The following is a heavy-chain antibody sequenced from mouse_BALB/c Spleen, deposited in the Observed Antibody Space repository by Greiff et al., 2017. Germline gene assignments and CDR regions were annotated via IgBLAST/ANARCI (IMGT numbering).Heavy chain of an antibody. CDR3: ARLYGLGY. CDR1: GFNIKDYY. CDR2: IDPENGNT. D-gene: IGHD1-1*01. J-gene: IGHJ2*01. Sequence: VQLQQSGAELVRPGASVKLSCKASGFNIKDYYMHWVKQRPEQGLEWIGWIDPENGNTIYDPKFQGKASITADTSSNTAYLQLSSLTSEDTAVYYCARLYGLGYWGQGTTLTVSS. V-gene: IGHV14-1*02.